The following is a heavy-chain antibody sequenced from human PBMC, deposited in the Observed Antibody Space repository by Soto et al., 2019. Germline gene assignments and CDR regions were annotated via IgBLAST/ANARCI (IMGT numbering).Heavy chain of an antibody. CDR2: INPHTVST. CDR1: GYTFTGYY. D-gene: IGHD2-15*01. V-gene: IGHV1-2*04. Sequence: QVQLVQSGAEVKTPGASVRVSCKASGYTFTGYYIHWVREAPRQGLGWMGWINPHTVSTSYGQKFQGWVTFCRDRSINMAYLERSRLLCVDAAVYFCSRGRYHVISDGMDVWGQVSTV. J-gene: IGHJ6*02. CDR3: SRGRYHVISDGMDV.